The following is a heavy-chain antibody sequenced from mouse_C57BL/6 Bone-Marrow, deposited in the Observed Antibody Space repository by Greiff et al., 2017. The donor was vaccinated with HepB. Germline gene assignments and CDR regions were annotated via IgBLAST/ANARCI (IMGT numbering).Heavy chain of an antibody. D-gene: IGHD6-5*01. CDR1: GYTFTSYW. CDR3: ARNGGYYADYYAMDY. Sequence: QVQLQQPGAELVRPGSSVKLSCKASGYTFTSYWMHWVKQRPIQGLEWIGNIDPSDSETHYNQKFKDKATLTVDKSSSTAYMQLSSLTSEDSAVYDCARNGGYYADYYAMDYWGQGTSVTVSS. J-gene: IGHJ4*01. V-gene: IGHV1-52*01. CDR2: IDPSDSET.